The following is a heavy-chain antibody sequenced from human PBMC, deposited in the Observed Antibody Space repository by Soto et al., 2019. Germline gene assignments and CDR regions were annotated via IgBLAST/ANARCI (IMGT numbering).Heavy chain of an antibody. CDR2: IYADGRT. D-gene: IGHD3-22*01. CDR3: ARGLSPGYNDNRGYFHLDY. V-gene: IGHV3-53*01. Sequence: GSLRLSCAASGFTVSSNYMTWVRQAPGKGLEWVSVIYADGRTYYADSVKGRFTISRDNSKNTLSLQMNTLRAEDTAVYYCARGLSPGYNDNRGYFHLDYWGQGTLVTVSS. J-gene: IGHJ4*02. CDR1: GFTVSSNY.